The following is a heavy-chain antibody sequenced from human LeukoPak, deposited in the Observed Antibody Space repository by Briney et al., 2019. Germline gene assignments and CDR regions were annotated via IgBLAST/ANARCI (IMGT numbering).Heavy chain of an antibody. CDR3: ARDLRHYGSGSYGY. CDR1: GGTFSSYA. CDR2: ISAYNGNT. Sequence: GASVKVSCKASGGTFSSYAISWVRQAPGQGLEWMGWISAYNGNTNYAQKLQGRVTMTTDTSTSTAYMELRSLRSDDTAVYYCARDLRHYGSGSYGYWGQGTLVTVSS. V-gene: IGHV1-18*01. D-gene: IGHD3-10*01. J-gene: IGHJ4*02.